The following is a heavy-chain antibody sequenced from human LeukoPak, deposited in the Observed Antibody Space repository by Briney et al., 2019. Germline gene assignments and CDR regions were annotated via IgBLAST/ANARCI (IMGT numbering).Heavy chain of an antibody. CDR2: ISGSGIST. J-gene: IGHJ6*03. Sequence: QPGGSLRLSCAASGFTFDNYAMSWVRQAPGKGLEWLSAISGSGISTYYADSVKGRFTISRDNSKKTVHLQMKSLRAEDTAIYYCAKDLRGDVNYYYMDVWGKGTTVTVYS. CDR1: GFTFDNYA. V-gene: IGHV3-23*01. CDR3: AKDLRGDVNYYYMDV. D-gene: IGHD3-16*01.